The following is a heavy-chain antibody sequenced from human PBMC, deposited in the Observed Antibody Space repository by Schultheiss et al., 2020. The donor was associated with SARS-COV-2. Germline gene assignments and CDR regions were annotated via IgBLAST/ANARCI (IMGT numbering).Heavy chain of an antibody. CDR1: GGTFSSYT. CDR3: ARGYGSGSYFTLPY. J-gene: IGHJ4*02. V-gene: IGHV1-69*02. CDR2: IIPILGIA. D-gene: IGHD3-10*01. Sequence: KISCKASGGTFSSYTISWVRQAPGQGLEWMGRIIPILGIANYAQKFQGRVTITADKSTSTAYMELSSLRSEDTAVYYCARGYGSGSYFTLPYWGQGTLVTVSS.